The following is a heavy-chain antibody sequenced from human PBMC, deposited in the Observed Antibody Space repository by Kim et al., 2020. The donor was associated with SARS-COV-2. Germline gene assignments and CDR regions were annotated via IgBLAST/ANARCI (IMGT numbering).Heavy chain of an antibody. CDR3: EKDIGVWFRELYLDY. J-gene: IGHJ4*02. Sequence: DSEKGRITITRDNSKNSLYLQMNSVRTEDTALYYCEKDIGVWFRELYLDYWGQRTLVTVSS. V-gene: IGHV3-43*01. D-gene: IGHD3-10*01.